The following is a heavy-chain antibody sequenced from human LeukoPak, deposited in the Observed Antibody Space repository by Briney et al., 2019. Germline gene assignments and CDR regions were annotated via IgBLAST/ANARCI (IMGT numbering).Heavy chain of an antibody. V-gene: IGHV1-2*02. CDR1: GYTFSGNY. D-gene: IGHD3-9*01. J-gene: IGHJ5*02. CDR3: ARVSTSGYRDWLDP. CDR2: IYPKSGGT. Sequence: RASVKVSCKASGYTFSGNYMHWVRQAPGQGLEWMGWIYPKSGGTNSAQKFQGRVTMTRDTSISTAYMELSRLRFDDTAVYYCARVSTSGYRDWLDPWGQGTLVTVSS.